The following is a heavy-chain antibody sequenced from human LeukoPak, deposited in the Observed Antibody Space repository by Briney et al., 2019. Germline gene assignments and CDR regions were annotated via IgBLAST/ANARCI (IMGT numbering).Heavy chain of an antibody. CDR3: ARHPPWRTFDY. J-gene: IGHJ4*02. V-gene: IGHV4-34*01. CDR1: GGSFSGYY. Sequence: SETLSLTCAVYGGSFSGYYWSGIRQPPGKGLEWIGEINHSGSTNYNPSLKSRVTISVDTSKNQFSLKLSSVTAADTAVYYCARHPPWRTFDYWGQGTLVTVSS. CDR2: INHSGST.